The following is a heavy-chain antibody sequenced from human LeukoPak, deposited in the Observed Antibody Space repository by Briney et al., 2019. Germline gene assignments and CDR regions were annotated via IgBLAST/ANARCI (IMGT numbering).Heavy chain of an antibody. CDR3: AVDRRFRIFDY. CDR2: IKPDGSED. J-gene: IGHJ4*02. Sequence: GGSLRLSCATSGLAFSNFWMYWVRQAPGKGLEWVASIKPDGSEDFYADSVKGRFNISRDNAKNSLFLQMTNLKAEDTAVYYCAVDRRFRIFDYWGQGTLVTVSS. CDR1: GLAFSNFW. D-gene: IGHD2-15*01. V-gene: IGHV3-7*01.